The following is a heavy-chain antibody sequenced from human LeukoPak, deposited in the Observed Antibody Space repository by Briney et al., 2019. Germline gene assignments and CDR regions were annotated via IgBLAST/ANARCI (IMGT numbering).Heavy chain of an antibody. CDR2: ISAYNGNT. J-gene: IGHJ4*02. D-gene: IGHD5-18*01. CDR1: GYTFTSFG. Sequence: GASVKVSCKASGYTFTSFGISWVRQAPGQGLEWMGWISAYNGNTNSAQKFQGRVTMTTDTSTSTAYMELRSLRSDDTAVFYCVRDLGVDTSMIFFDYWGQGTLVTVSS. V-gene: IGHV1-18*01. CDR3: VRDLGVDTSMIFFDY.